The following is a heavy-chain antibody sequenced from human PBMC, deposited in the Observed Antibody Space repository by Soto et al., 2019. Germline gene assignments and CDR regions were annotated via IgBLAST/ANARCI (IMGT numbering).Heavy chain of an antibody. CDR2: ISAYNGNT. V-gene: IGHV1-18*04. CDR3: AREHYYGSGSLNSYGMDV. Sequence: ASVKGSCKASGDTFTSYGISWVRQAPGQGLEWMGWISAYNGNTNYAQKRQGRVTMTTDTSTSTAYMERRRLRSDDTAVYYCAREHYYGSGSLNSYGMDVWGQGTTVTVS. D-gene: IGHD3-10*01. J-gene: IGHJ6*02. CDR1: GDTFTSYG.